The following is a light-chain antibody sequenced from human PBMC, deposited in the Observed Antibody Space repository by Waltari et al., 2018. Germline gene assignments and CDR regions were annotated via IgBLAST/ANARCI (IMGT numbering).Light chain of an antibody. J-gene: IGKJ5*01. CDR2: GAS. CDR1: RSVNFN. Sequence: EIGMTQSPVTLSVSPGERVTPSCRTSRSVNFNLAWYQQKPGQAPRLLIYGASTRATAVPARFSGSGSGTEFTLTISSLQSEDFAVYYCQQYDDWLPITFGQGTRLDIK. V-gene: IGKV3-15*01. CDR3: QQYDDWLPIT.